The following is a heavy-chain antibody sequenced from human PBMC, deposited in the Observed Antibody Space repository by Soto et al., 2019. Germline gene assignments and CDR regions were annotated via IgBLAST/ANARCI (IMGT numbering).Heavy chain of an antibody. CDR1: GFTFSDYY. J-gene: IGHJ4*02. D-gene: IGHD2-21*02. CDR2: TRNKAESYTT. Sequence: GGSLRLSCAASGFTFSDYYMDWVRQAPGKGLEWVGRTRNKAESYTTEYAASVKGRFTISRDDSKNSLYLHMISLKTEDTAVYYCARVGAYNSAAYCGQGTLVTVSS. CDR3: ARVGAYNSAAY. V-gene: IGHV3-72*01.